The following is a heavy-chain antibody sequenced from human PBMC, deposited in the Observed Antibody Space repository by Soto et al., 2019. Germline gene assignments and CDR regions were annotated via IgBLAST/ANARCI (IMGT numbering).Heavy chain of an antibody. D-gene: IGHD4-17*01. V-gene: IGHV3-23*01. CDR3: AKLALTTGEYYFDY. CDR1: GFTFSTYA. Sequence: GGSLRLSCAASGFTFSTYAMSWVRQAPGKGLLGWVAAISGSGGSVYYADSVKGRFTISSDNFKNTQYLQMNSLRAEDTAIYYCAKLALTTGEYYFDYWGQGTLVTVSS. CDR2: ISGSGGSV. J-gene: IGHJ4*02.